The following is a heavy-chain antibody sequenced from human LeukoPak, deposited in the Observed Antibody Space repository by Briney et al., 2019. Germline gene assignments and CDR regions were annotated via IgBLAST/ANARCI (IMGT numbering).Heavy chain of an antibody. D-gene: IGHD2-2*01. CDR3: ARNVVVPAARMAYFDY. V-gene: IGHV3-7*01. CDR1: GFTFSSYW. Sequence: GGSLRLSCAASGFTFSSYWMSWVRQAPGKGLEWVANIKQDGSEKYYVGSVKGRFTISRDNAKNSLYLQMNSLRAEDTAVYYCARNVVVPAARMAYFDYWGQGTLVTVSS. J-gene: IGHJ4*02. CDR2: IKQDGSEK.